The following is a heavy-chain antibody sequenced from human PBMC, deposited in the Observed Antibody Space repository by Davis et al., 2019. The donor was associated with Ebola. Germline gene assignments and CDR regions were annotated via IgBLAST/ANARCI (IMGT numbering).Heavy chain of an antibody. J-gene: IGHJ5*02. D-gene: IGHD6-6*01. CDR2: MNPNSGNT. CDR3: AGGRIAARQNWFDP. V-gene: IGHV1-8*01. Sequence: AASVPVSCQASGYTFTSYDINWVRQATGQGLEWMGWMNPNSGNTGYAQKFQGRVTMTRNTPISTAYMELSSLRSEDTAMYYCAGGRIAARQNWFDPWGQGTLVTVSS. CDR1: GYTFTSYD.